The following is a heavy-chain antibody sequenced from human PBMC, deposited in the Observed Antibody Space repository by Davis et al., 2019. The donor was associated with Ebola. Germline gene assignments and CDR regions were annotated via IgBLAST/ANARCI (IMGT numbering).Heavy chain of an antibody. CDR1: GGSISSSSYY. CDR3: ARRWWLRNDAFDI. Sequence: SETLSLTCTVSGGSISSSSYYWGWIRQRPGKGLEWIGSIYYSGSTYYNPSLKSRVTISVDTSKNQFSLKLSSVTAADTAVYYCARRWWLRNDAFDIWGQGTMVTVSS. V-gene: IGHV4-39*01. CDR2: IYYSGST. J-gene: IGHJ3*02. D-gene: IGHD5-12*01.